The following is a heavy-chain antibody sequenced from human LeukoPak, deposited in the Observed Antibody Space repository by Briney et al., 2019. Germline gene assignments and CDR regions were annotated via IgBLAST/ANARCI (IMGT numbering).Heavy chain of an antibody. J-gene: IGHJ4*02. Sequence: GGSLRLSCAASGFTFSSYAMSWVRQAPGKGLEWVSYISSSGTTIYYADSVKGRFTVSRDNAKNSLYLQMNSLRAEDTAVYYCARETAVTTSLFDYWGQGTLVTVSS. CDR3: ARETAVTTSLFDY. V-gene: IGHV3-48*04. CDR2: ISSSGTTI. CDR1: GFTFSSYA. D-gene: IGHD4-17*01.